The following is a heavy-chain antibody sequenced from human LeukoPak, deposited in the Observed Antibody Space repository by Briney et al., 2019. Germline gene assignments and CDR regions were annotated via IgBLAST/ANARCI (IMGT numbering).Heavy chain of an antibody. V-gene: IGHV4-34*01. D-gene: IGHD3-22*01. J-gene: IGHJ4*02. CDR1: GGSFSGYY. CDR2: INHSGST. CDR3: ARGGYYRIYFDY. Sequence: SETLSLTCAVYGGSFSGYYWSWIRQPPGKGLEWIGEINHSGSTNYNPSLKSRVTISVDTSKNQFSLKLSSVTAADTAVYYCARGGYYRIYFDYWGQGTLVTASS.